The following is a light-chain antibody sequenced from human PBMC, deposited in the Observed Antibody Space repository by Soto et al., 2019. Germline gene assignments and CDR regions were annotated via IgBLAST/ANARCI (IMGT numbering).Light chain of an antibody. J-gene: IGLJ1*01. CDR1: SSDVGGYTY. CDR2: DVS. CDR3: SSYTTSSTPYNV. V-gene: IGLV2-14*01. Sequence: QSVLTQPASVSGSPGQSITISCTGTSSDVGGYTYVSWYQQHPGKGPKLMIYDVSTRPPGVSNRFSGSKSGNTASLTISGLQAEDEADYYCSSYTTSSTPYNVFGTGTKVTVL.